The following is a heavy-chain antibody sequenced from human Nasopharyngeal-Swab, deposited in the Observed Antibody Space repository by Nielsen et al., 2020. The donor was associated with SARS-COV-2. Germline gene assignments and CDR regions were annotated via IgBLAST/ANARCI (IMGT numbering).Heavy chain of an antibody. CDR2: VIPILNTP. CDR1: GGTFSNYG. V-gene: IGHV1-69*04. D-gene: IGHD3-10*01. CDR3: ATINYFHHRSFSFEY. J-gene: IGHJ4*02. Sequence: SVKVSCKASGGTFSNYGISWVRQAPGQGLEWVGRVIPILNTPNYALKFQGRVSVTAEKSTNTAYMELSSLRSEDTAVYYCATINYFHHRSFSFEYWGQGSLVTVSS.